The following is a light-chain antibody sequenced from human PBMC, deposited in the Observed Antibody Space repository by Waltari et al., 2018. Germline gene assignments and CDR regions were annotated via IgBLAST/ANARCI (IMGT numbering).Light chain of an antibody. CDR2: GAS. V-gene: IGKV3-15*01. CDR3: QQYNNWPQT. CDR1: QSVSSN. Sequence: EIVMTQSPATLSVTPGERASLSCRANQSVSSNLALYQQKPGQAPRLLIYGASARATGIPARFSGSGSGTEFTLTISSLQSEDFAVYYCQQYNNWPQTFGQGTKLEIK. J-gene: IGKJ2*01.